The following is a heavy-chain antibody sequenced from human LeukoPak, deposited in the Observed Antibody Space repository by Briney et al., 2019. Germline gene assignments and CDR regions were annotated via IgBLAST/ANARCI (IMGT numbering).Heavy chain of an antibody. CDR2: IKQDGSAK. J-gene: IGHJ4*02. V-gene: IGHV3-7*01. CDR1: GFTFNSYW. Sequence: GGSLRLSCAASGFTFNSYWMSWVRQAPGKGLEWVANIKQDGSAKYYVDSVKGRFTISRDNAKNSLYLQMNSLRAGDTAVYYCARDSITMTVVVGDLDYWGQGTLVTVSS. D-gene: IGHD3-22*01. CDR3: ARDSITMTVVVGDLDY.